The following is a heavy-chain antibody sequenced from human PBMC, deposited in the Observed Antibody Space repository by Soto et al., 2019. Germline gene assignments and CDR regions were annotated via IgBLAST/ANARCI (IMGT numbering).Heavy chain of an antibody. J-gene: IGHJ4*02. CDR3: ARGSKELGLFDY. D-gene: IGHD7-27*01. Sequence: SETLSLTCTVSGGSISSGGYYWSWIRQHPGKGLEWIGYIYYSGSTYYNPSLKSRVTISVDTSKNQFSLKLSSVTAADTAVYYCARGSKELGLFDYWGQGTLVTVSS. CDR1: GGSISSGGYY. V-gene: IGHV4-31*03. CDR2: IYYSGST.